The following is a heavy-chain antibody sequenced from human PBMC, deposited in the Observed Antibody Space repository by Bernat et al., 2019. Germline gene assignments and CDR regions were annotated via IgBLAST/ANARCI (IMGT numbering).Heavy chain of an antibody. CDR2: ISSSSSYT. D-gene: IGHD7-27*01. CDR3: ARRGLTGSEYWYFDL. V-gene: IGHV3-11*06. CDR1: GFTFSDYY. J-gene: IGHJ2*01. Sequence: QVQLEESGGGLVKPGGSLRLSCAASGFTFSDYYMSWIRQAPGKGLEWVSYISSSSSYTNYADSVKGRFTISRDNAKNSLYLQMNSLRAEDTAVYYCARRGLTGSEYWYFDLWGRGTLVTVSS.